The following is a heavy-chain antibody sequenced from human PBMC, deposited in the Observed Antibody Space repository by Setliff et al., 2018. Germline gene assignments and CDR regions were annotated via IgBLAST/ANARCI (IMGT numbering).Heavy chain of an antibody. CDR3: ARVDNFWSGPIDY. J-gene: IGHJ4*02. CDR1: GGSFSGYY. Sequence: SETLSLTCAVYGGSFSGYYWSWIRQPPGKGLEWIGEMNHSGSTNYNLSLKSRVTISVDTSKNQFSLKLSSVTAADTAVYYCARVDNFWSGPIDYWGQGTLVTVSS. D-gene: IGHD3-3*01. CDR2: MNHSGST. V-gene: IGHV4-34*01.